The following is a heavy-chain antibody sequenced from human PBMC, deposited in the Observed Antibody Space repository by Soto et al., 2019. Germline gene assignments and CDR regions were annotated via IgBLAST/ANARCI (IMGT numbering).Heavy chain of an antibody. CDR1: GFTFNSYA. CDR2: ISVSGGNT. J-gene: IGHJ4*02. D-gene: IGHD6-19*01. CDR3: AKNKEMTGIEVAGTSADH. V-gene: IGHV3-23*01. Sequence: SLRLSCTVCGFTFNSYAMSWVRQAPGKGLEWVAGISVSGGNTNYAGSVKGRFTISRDYFKNTLYLQMHSLRAEDTAIYYCAKNKEMTGIEVAGTSADHWGQGTLVTVS.